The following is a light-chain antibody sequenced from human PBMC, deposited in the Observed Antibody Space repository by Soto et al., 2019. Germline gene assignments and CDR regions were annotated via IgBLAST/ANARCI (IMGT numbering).Light chain of an antibody. CDR3: FSYTSRGTYV. J-gene: IGLJ1*01. V-gene: IGLV2-14*01. CDR1: SSDVGNYKY. CDR2: EVS. Sequence: QSALTQPASVSGSPGQSITISCTGTSSDVGNYKYVSWYQQHPGKAPKLMIYEVSNRPSGVSNRFSGSKSGNTASLTISGLQAEDETDYYCFSYTSRGTYVFGPGTKLTVL.